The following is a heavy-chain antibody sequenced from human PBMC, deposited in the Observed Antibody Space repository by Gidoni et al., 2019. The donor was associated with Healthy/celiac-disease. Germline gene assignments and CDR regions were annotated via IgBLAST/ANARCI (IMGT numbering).Heavy chain of an antibody. J-gene: IGHJ3*02. CDR2: IYYSGST. Sequence: QLQLQESGPGLVKPSETLSLTCTVSGGSISSSSYYWGWIRQPPGKGLEWIGSIYYSGSTYYNPSLKSRVTISVDTSKNQFSLKLSSVTAADTAVYYCASPDGSSSLPPNDAFDIWGQGTMVTVSS. CDR3: ASPDGSSSLPPNDAFDI. D-gene: IGHD1-26*01. CDR1: GGSISSSSYY. V-gene: IGHV4-39*01.